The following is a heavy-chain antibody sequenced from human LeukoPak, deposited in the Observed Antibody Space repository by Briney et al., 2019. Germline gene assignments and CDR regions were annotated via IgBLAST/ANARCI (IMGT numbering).Heavy chain of an antibody. Sequence: ASVKVSCKASGYTFTSYDINWVRQATGQGLEWMGWMNPNSGNTGYAQKFQGRVTMTRNTSISTACMELSSLRSEDTAVYHCARVYYYGSGSYYRYFDYWGQGTLVTVSS. CDR3: ARVYYYGSGSYYRYFDY. CDR2: MNPNSGNT. CDR1: GYTFTSYD. D-gene: IGHD3-10*01. J-gene: IGHJ4*02. V-gene: IGHV1-8*01.